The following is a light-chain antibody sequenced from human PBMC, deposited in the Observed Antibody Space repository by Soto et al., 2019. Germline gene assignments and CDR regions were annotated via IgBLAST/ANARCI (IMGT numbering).Light chain of an antibody. CDR3: QQSYSSPPT. CDR2: AAS. Sequence: DIQMTQSPSSLSASVEDRVIITCRASQSISNHLNWYQQKPGKAPKLLIFAASSLQSEVPSRFSGSRSGPDFTLTISSLQPEDFATYYCQQSYSSPPTFGQGTKVDI. CDR1: QSISNH. J-gene: IGKJ1*01. V-gene: IGKV1-39*01.